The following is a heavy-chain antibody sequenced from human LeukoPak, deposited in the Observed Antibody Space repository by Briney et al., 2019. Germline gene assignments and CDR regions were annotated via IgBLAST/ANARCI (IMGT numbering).Heavy chain of an antibody. Sequence: SETLSLTCAVSGGSISSGGYSWSWIRQPSGKGLEWIGYIYHSGSTYYNPSLKSRVTISVDTSKNQFSLKLSSVTAADTAVYYCATDIAAAAFDYWGQGTLVTVSS. CDR1: GGSISSGGYS. D-gene: IGHD6-13*01. V-gene: IGHV4-30-2*01. CDR2: IYHSGST. J-gene: IGHJ4*02. CDR3: ATDIAAAAFDY.